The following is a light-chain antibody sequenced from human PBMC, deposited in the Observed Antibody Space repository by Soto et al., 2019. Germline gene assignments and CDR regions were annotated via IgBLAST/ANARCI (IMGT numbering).Light chain of an antibody. CDR2: GTS. V-gene: IGKV1-39*01. CDR1: QAINTY. CDR3: QQSYSTLLIT. Sequence: DIQMTQSPSFLSASVGDRVTISCRASQAINTYLNWYQQKPGKAPKLLIYGTSDLQNGVPSRFSGGGSGTAFTLTISSRQPEDFATYYCQQSYSTLLITFGQGTRLEV. J-gene: IGKJ5*01.